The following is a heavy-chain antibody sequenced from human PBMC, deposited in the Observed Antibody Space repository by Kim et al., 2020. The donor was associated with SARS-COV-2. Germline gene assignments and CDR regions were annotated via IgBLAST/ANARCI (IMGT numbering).Heavy chain of an antibody. CDR2: IYISGST. CDR1: GGSISSYY. Sequence: SETLSLTCTVSGGSISSYYWSWIRQPAGKGLEWIGRIYISGSTNYNPSLKSRVTMSVDTSKNQFSLKLSSVTAADTAVYYCARTPTEIQRAWWPKGGFDYWGQGTLVTVSS. J-gene: IGHJ4*02. CDR3: ARTPTEIQRAWWPKGGFDY. D-gene: IGHD2-15*01. V-gene: IGHV4-4*07.